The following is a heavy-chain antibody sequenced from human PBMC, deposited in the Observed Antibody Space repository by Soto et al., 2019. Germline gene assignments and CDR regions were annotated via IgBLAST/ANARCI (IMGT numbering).Heavy chain of an antibody. Sequence: EVQLVESGGGLVQPGGSLRLSCATSGFTFSSFSMNWVRQAPGKGLDWVSYINWTSSTKYYADSVRGRFTISRDDAKNSLYLQMNSLRDEDTAVYYCVRDHLWAFDIWGQGTMVTVSS. V-gene: IGHV3-48*02. CDR2: INWTSSTK. D-gene: IGHD3-10*01. CDR1: GFTFSSFS. J-gene: IGHJ3*02. CDR3: VRDHLWAFDI.